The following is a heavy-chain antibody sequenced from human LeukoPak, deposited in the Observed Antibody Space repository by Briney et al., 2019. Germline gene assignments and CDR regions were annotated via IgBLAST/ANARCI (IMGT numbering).Heavy chain of an antibody. V-gene: IGHV1-69*13. CDR1: GGTFSSYA. J-gene: IGHJ3*02. CDR2: IIPIFGTA. Sequence: GASVKVSCKASGGTFSSYAISWARQAPGQGLEWMGGIIPIFGTANYAQKFQGRVTITADESTSTAYMELSSLRSEDTAVYYCARASSGLNMIVVVKGAFDIWGQGTMVTVSS. CDR3: ARASSGLNMIVVVKGAFDI. D-gene: IGHD3-22*01.